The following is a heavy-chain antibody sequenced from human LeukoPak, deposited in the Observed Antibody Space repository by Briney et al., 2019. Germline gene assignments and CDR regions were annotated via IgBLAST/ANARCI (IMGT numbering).Heavy chain of an antibody. CDR3: AKGGYSSGWRNYFDY. CDR1: GYTFTGYY. CDR2: INPNSGGT. D-gene: IGHD6-19*01. Sequence: ASVKVSCKASGYTFTGYYMHWVRQAPGQGLEWMGWINPNSGGTNYAQKFQGRVTMTRDTSISTAYTELSRLRSDDTAVYYCAKGGYSSGWRNYFDYWGQGTLVTVSS. V-gene: IGHV1-2*02. J-gene: IGHJ4*02.